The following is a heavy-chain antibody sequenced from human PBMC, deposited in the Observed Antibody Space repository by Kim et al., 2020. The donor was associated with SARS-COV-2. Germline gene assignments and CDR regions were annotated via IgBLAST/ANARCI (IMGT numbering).Heavy chain of an antibody. CDR2: ST. Sequence: STSYAQEFQGRVTMTRDTSTSTVYMELRSLRSEDTAVYYCASSYYYGMDVWGQGTTVTVSS. J-gene: IGHJ6*02. CDR3: ASSYYYGMDV. V-gene: IGHV1-46*01.